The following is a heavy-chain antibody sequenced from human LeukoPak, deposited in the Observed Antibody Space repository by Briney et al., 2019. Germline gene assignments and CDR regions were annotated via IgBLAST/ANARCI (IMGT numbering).Heavy chain of an antibody. CDR1: GYTFTSYG. CDR3: ARWGLGCSSTSCHDAFDI. Sequence: ASVKVSCKASGYTFTSYGISWVRQAPGQGLEWMGRINPNSGGTNYAQKFQGRVTMTRDTSISTAYMELSRLRSDDTAVYYCARWGLGCSSTSCHDAFDIWGQGTMVTVSS. J-gene: IGHJ3*02. CDR2: INPNSGGT. V-gene: IGHV1-2*06. D-gene: IGHD2-2*01.